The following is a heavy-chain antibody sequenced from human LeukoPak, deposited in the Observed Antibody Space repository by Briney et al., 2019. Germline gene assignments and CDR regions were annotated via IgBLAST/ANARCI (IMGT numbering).Heavy chain of an antibody. D-gene: IGHD3-22*01. V-gene: IGHV3-21*01. CDR3: VRLSRNSDSGGYYYYYDY. CDR1: GITFISYS. CDR2: INPSASSI. J-gene: IGHJ4*02. Sequence: GGSLRLSCTVSGITFISYSFNWVRQAQGKELEWVAFINPSASSIYYGDSVRGRFTISRDNAKNSLYLQMDILRAEDTAFYYCVRLSRNSDSGGYYYYYDYWGQGTLVTVSS.